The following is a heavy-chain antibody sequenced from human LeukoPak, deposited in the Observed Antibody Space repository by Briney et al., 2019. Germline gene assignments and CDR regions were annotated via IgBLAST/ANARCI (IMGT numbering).Heavy chain of an antibody. V-gene: IGHV3-48*04. Sequence: SGGSLRLSCAASGFTFTEYSIIWVRQAPGKGLEWVSFISDISDRSSTIHYADSVKGRFTISRDNAERSVYLQMNSLRADDTAVYYCARVRGPTLKTYYMDVWGTGTTVTVSS. CDR1: GFTFTEYS. D-gene: IGHD3-10*01. J-gene: IGHJ6*03. CDR3: ARVRGPTLKTYYMDV. CDR2: ISDRSSTI.